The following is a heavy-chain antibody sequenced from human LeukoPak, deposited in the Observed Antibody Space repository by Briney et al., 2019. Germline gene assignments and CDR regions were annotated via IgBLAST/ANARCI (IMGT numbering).Heavy chain of an antibody. V-gene: IGHV3-23*01. CDR3: AKGGVATMRDGYNYYYYYMEV. Sequence: GGSLILSCAASGFTFSSYAMSWVRRAPGKGLEWVSLISGSGGHTYYGDSVKGRFTISRDNSKSTLYLQMNSLRAEDTAVYYCAKGGVATMRDGYNYYYYYMEVWGRGTTVTVSS. D-gene: IGHD5-24*01. J-gene: IGHJ6*03. CDR2: ISGSGGHT. CDR1: GFTFSSYA.